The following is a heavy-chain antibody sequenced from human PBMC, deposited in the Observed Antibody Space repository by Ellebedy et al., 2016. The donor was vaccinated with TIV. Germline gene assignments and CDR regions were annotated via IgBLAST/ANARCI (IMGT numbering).Heavy chain of an antibody. J-gene: IGHJ3*02. CDR2: ISSNGGST. V-gene: IGHV3-64D*06. CDR3: VRPMDFGHPRAFDI. Sequence: GGSLRLSCSASGFTFSSYTMPWVRQAPGKGLEYVSAISSNGGSTYYADSVKGRFTISRDDSKNTLYLQMSSLRTEDTAVYFCVRPMDFGHPRAFDIWGQGTTVTVSS. D-gene: IGHD3/OR15-3a*01. CDR1: GFTFSSYT.